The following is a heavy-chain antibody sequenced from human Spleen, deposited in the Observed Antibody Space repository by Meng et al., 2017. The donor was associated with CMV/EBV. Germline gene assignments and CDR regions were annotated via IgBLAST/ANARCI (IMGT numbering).Heavy chain of an antibody. V-gene: IGHV3-33*01. J-gene: IGHJ4*02. D-gene: IGHD5-18*01. Sequence: GGSLRLSCVASGFSFSNYGMHWVRQAPGKGLEWVAVIWFDGSNQYYADSVKGRFTISRDNSKNTLYLQTNSLRVEDTAVYYCASIGIYTYGLDYWGQGTLVTVSS. CDR3: ASIGIYTYGLDY. CDR1: GFSFSNYG. CDR2: IWFDGSNQ.